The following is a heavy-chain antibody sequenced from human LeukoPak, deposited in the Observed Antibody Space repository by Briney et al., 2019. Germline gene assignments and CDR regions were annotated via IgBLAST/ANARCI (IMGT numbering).Heavy chain of an antibody. Sequence: ASVKVSCKASGYTFTGYYMHWVRQAPGRGLEWMGWINPNSGGTNYAQKFQGRVTMTRDTSISTAYMELSRLRSDDTAVYYCARAPEKKVPAATDYWGQGTLVTVSS. V-gene: IGHV1-2*02. CDR3: ARAPEKKVPAATDY. J-gene: IGHJ4*02. D-gene: IGHD2-2*01. CDR1: GYTFTGYY. CDR2: INPNSGGT.